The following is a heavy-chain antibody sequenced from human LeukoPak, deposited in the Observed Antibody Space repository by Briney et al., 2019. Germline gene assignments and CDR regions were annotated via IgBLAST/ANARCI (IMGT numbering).Heavy chain of an antibody. V-gene: IGHV3-23*01. Sequence: GGSLRLSCAASGFTFSTYAMTWVRQAPGKGLEWVSAIRGNDGNTYYADSVKGRFTISRDNSKNTLFLQMNTLRAEDTAVYYCAKDPGSRWYGYFDYWGQGTLVTVSS. D-gene: IGHD6-13*01. CDR1: GFTFSTYA. CDR2: IRGNDGNT. CDR3: AKDPGSRWYGYFDY. J-gene: IGHJ4*02.